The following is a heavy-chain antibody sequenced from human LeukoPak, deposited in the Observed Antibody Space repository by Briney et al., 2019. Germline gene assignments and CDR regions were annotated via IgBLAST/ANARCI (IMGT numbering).Heavy chain of an antibody. J-gene: IGHJ4*02. CDR1: GFTFNSFT. D-gene: IGHD6-13*01. V-gene: IGHV3-21*01. CDR2: ISSGSSYI. Sequence: GGSLRLSCAASGFTFNSFTMNWVRQAPGKGLEWVSSISSGSSYIYYGDSVKGRFTLSRDNAKNSLYLQMNSLRAGDTAVYYCARDGQQLGSAFDYWGQGTLVTVSS. CDR3: ARDGQQLGSAFDY.